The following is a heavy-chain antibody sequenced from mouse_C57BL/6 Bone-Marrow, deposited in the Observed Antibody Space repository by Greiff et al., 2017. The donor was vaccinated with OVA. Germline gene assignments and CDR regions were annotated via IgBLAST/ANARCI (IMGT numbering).Heavy chain of an antibody. CDR1: GYTFTSYG. CDR3: ARPYYYGSSYVNYAMDY. V-gene: IGHV1-81*01. CDR2: IYPRSGNT. D-gene: IGHD1-1*01. Sequence: QVQLQQSGAELARPGASVKLSCKASGYTFTSYGISWVKQRTGQGLEWIGEIYPRSGNTYYNEKFKGKATLTADKSSSTAYMELRSLTSEDSAVYFCARPYYYGSSYVNYAMDYWGQGTSVTVSS. J-gene: IGHJ4*01.